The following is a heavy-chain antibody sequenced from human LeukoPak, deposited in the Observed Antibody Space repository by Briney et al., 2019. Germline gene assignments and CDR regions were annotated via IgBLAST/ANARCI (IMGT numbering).Heavy chain of an antibody. Sequence: YIYHSGSTYYNPSLKSRVTISVDRSKNQFSLKLSSVTAADTAVYYCARWDVDTAMVFDYWGQGTLVTVSS. CDR2: IYHSGST. J-gene: IGHJ4*02. V-gene: IGHV4-30-2*01. D-gene: IGHD5-18*01. CDR3: ARWDVDTAMVFDY.